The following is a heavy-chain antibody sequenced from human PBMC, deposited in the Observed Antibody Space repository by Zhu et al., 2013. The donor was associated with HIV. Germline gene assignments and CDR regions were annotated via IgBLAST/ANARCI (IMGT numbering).Heavy chain of an antibody. J-gene: IGHJ4*02. CDR2: IIPIFGTA. V-gene: IGHV1-69*12. CDR1: GGTFSSYA. Sequence: QVQLVQSGAEVKKPGSSVKVSCKASGGTFSSYAISWVRQAPGQGLEWMGGIIPIFGTANYAQKFQGRVTITADESTSTAYMELSSLRSEDTAVYYCARGEFDWLLFRRTRSQGYYFDYVGQGTLVTVSS. D-gene: IGHD3-9*01. CDR3: ARGEFDWLLFRRTRSQGYYFDY.